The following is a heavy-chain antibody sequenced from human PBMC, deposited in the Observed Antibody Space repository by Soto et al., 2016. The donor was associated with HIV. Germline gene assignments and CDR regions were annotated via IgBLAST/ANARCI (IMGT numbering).Heavy chain of an antibody. J-gene: IGHJ4*01. CDR1: GFIFSSYS. D-gene: IGHD4-17*01. Sequence: EVQLVESGGGLVQPGGSLRLSCAASGFIFSSYSMNWVRQAPGKGLEWVSYISSSSVMIYYADSVKGRFTISRDNAKNSLSLQMNSLRAEDTAVYYCARRQRRDKTTWGQGNPGHRLL. CDR3: ARRQRRDKTT. V-gene: IGHV3-48*04. CDR2: ISSSSVMI.